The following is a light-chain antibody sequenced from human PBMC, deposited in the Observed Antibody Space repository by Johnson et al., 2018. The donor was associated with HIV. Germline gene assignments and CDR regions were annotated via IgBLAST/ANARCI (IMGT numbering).Light chain of an antibody. V-gene: IGLV1-51*01. CDR3: GTWASSLSAGEG. CDR2: DNN. Sequence: QPVLTQPPSVSAAPGQKVTISCSGSSSNIGNSYVSWYQQLPGTAPKLLIYDNNKRPSGIPDRFSGSKSGTSSTLGITGLQTGDEADYYCGTWASSLSAGEGFGTGTKVTVL. J-gene: IGLJ1*01. CDR1: SSNIGNSY.